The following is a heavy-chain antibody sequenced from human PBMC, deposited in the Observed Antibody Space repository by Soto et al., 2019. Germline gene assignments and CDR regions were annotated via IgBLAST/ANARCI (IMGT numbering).Heavy chain of an antibody. CDR2: ISGSGGST. V-gene: IGHV3-23*01. CDR3: EILGYDSSGSRLYGMDF. Sequence: GGSLRLSCAASGFTFSSYAMSWVRQAPGKGLEWVSAISGSGGSTYYTDSVKGRFTISRDNSKSTLYLQMNSLRAEDTAVYYCEILGYDSSGSRLYGMDFWGKGTTVTVS. D-gene: IGHD3-22*01. J-gene: IGHJ6*04. CDR1: GFTFSSYA.